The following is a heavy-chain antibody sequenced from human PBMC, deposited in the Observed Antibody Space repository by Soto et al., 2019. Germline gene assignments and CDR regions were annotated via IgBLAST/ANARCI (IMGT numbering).Heavy chain of an antibody. CDR3: ARDLAGVDDS. CDR1: GFTFSTYW. Sequence: EVQLVESGGGLVQPGGSLRLSCAASGFTFSTYWMHWVRQVPGKGLVWVSRVNPDGTTTNYAASVKGRFTISRDNAKNTLHLQMNSLRVDDTAMYLCARDLAGVDDSWGQGTLVTVSS. J-gene: IGHJ4*02. D-gene: IGHD7-27*01. CDR2: VNPDGTTT. V-gene: IGHV3-74*01.